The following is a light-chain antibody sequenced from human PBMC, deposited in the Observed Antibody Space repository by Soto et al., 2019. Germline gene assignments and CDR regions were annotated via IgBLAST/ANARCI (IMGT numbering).Light chain of an antibody. CDR3: QQYHSYPIT. CDR1: QSISSW. V-gene: IGKV1-5*03. CDR2: KAS. Sequence: DIQMTQSPSTLSASVGDRVTITCRASQSISSWLAWYQQKPGKAPKLLIHKASNLESGVPSRFSGSGSGTDFTLTISSLQPDDFATYYCQQYHSYPITFGQGTRLEIK. J-gene: IGKJ5*01.